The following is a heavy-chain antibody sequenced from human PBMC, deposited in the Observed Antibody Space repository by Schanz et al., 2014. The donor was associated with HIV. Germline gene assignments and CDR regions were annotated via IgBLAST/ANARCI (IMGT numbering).Heavy chain of an antibody. CDR1: GFTFSSFG. Sequence: QVQLVESGGGVVQPGRSLRLSCAASGFTFSSFGMHWVRQAPGKGLEWVAVISYDGSKEYYVDSVKGRFTISRENSKNTLYLQMNSLRTEDTAVYYCAKDGFAEQQLSGNDYWGQGTLVIVSS. D-gene: IGHD6-13*01. V-gene: IGHV3-30*18. J-gene: IGHJ4*02. CDR2: ISYDGSKE. CDR3: AKDGFAEQQLSGNDY.